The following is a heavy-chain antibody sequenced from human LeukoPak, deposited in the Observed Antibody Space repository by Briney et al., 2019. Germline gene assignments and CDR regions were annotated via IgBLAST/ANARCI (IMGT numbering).Heavy chain of an antibody. D-gene: IGHD3-9*01. V-gene: IGHV1-18*04. Sequence: ASVKVSCKTSGYTFTSYGISWVRQAPGHGLEWMGWISAYNGNTNYAQKLQGRVTMTTDTSTSTAYMELRSLRSDDTAVYYCARDSYDILTGYQDWFDPWGQGTLVTVSS. CDR3: ARDSYDILTGYQDWFDP. J-gene: IGHJ5*02. CDR2: ISAYNGNT. CDR1: GYTFTSYG.